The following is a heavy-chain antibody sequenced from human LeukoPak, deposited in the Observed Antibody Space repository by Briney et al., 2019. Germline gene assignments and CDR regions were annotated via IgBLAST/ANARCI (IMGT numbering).Heavy chain of an antibody. D-gene: IGHD3-10*01. CDR1: GGSISSGGYY. CDR2: IYYSGST. CDR3: ARGRSITMVRGVTTRRVDAFDI. Sequence: SQTLSLTCTVSGGSISSGGYYWSWIRQHPGKGLEWIGYIYYSGSTYYNPSLKSRVTISVDTSKNQFSLKLSSVTAADTAVYYCARGRSITMVRGVTTRRVDAFDIWGQGTMVTVSS. J-gene: IGHJ3*02. V-gene: IGHV4-31*03.